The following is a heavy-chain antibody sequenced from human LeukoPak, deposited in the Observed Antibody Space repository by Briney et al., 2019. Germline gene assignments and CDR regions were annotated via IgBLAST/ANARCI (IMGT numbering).Heavy chain of an antibody. CDR2: IHSSGRT. V-gene: IGHV4-4*07. J-gene: IGHJ6*02. D-gene: IGHD3-10*01. Sequence: SETLSLTCSVSGGSISSYSWSWIRLPVGNALEWIGRIHSSGRTNYNPSLKSRVTMSVDTSKSQSSLMLSSVTAADMAVYYCARGSGGGSGAYYKDHYYGMDVWGPGTTVTVS. CDR1: GGSISSYS. CDR3: ARGSGGGSGAYYKDHYYGMDV.